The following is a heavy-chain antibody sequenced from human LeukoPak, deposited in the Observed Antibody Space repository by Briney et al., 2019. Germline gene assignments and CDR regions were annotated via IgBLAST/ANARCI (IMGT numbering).Heavy chain of an antibody. J-gene: IGHJ5*02. D-gene: IGHD3-10*01. CDR1: GYTFTSYD. Sequence: ASVKVSCKASGYTFTSYDINWVRQATGQGLEWMGWMNPNSGNTGYAQKFQGRVTITRNTSISTAYMELSSLRSDDTAVYYCARVEDYYGSGSPLGPWFDPWGQGTLVTVSS. CDR2: MNPNSGNT. CDR3: ARVEDYYGSGSPLGPWFDP. V-gene: IGHV1-8*03.